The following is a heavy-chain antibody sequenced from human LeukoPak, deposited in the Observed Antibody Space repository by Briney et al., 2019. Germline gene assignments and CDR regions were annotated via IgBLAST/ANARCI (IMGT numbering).Heavy chain of an antibody. D-gene: IGHD3-10*01. CDR1: GFTFSSFW. J-gene: IGHJ4*02. Sequence: PGGSLRLSCAAPGFTFSSFWMSWVRQAPGKGLEWVAKIKQDGSEKYYVDSVKGRFTVSRDNAKNSVYLQMNSLRPEDTAVFYCARDRMEFFDYWGQGTLVTVSS. V-gene: IGHV3-7*01. CDR2: IKQDGSEK. CDR3: ARDRMEFFDY.